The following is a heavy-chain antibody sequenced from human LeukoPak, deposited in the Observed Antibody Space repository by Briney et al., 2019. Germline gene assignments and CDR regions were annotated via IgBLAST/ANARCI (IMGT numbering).Heavy chain of an antibody. CDR2: IYWNDDK. J-gene: IGHJ4*02. Sequence: SGPTLVKPTQTLTLTCTFSGFSLSTSGVGVGWIRQPPGKALEWLALIYWNDDKRYSPSLKSRLTITKDTSKNQVVLTMTNMDPVDTATYYSAHTYFDWLFQDYWGQGTLVTVSS. CDR1: GFSLSTSGVG. D-gene: IGHD3-9*01. CDR3: AHTYFDWLFQDY. V-gene: IGHV2-5*01.